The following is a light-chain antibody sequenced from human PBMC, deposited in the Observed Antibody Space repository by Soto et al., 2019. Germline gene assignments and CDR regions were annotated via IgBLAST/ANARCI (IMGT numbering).Light chain of an antibody. Sequence: DIQRTQSPSTLSASVGDTVTITCRASQSISRYLNWYQHKPGKAPKLLINAASSLERGVRSRFSGGGSGTDFTLNISSLQPDDFATYYCQQNYRATPWTFGQGTKVDTK. CDR2: AAS. J-gene: IGKJ1*01. V-gene: IGKV1-39*01. CDR1: QSISRY. CDR3: QQNYRATPWT.